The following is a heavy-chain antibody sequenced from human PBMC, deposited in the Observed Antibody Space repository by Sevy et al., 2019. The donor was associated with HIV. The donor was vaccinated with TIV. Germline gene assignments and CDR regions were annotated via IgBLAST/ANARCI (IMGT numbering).Heavy chain of an antibody. J-gene: IGHJ6*02. V-gene: IGHV4-38-2*02. CDR3: ARVIGSGSYYNEDGMDV. Sequence: SETLSLTCTVSGYSISSGYYWGWIRQPPGKGLEWIGSIYHSGSTYYNSSLKSRVTISVDTSKNQFSLKLSSVTAADTAVYYCARVIGSGSYYNEDGMDVWGQGTTVTVSS. D-gene: IGHD3-10*01. CDR1: GYSISSGYY. CDR2: IYHSGST.